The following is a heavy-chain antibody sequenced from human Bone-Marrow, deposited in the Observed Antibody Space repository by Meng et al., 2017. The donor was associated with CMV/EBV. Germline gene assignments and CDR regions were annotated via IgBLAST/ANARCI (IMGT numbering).Heavy chain of an antibody. CDR1: GFTFSSYS. CDR2: ISSSSSYI. J-gene: IGHJ6*02. Sequence: GESLKISCAASGFTFSSYSMNWVRQAPGKGLEWVSSISSSSSYIYYADSVKGRFTISRDNAKNSLYLQMNSLRAEDTAVYYCARINNVGYYYGMDVWGQGTTVTVSS. V-gene: IGHV3-21*01. CDR3: ARINNVGYYYGMDV. D-gene: IGHD1/OR15-1a*01.